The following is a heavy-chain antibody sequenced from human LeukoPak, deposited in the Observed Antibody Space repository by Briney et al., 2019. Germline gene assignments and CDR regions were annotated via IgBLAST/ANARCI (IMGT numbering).Heavy chain of an antibody. V-gene: IGHV4-61*01. Sequence: PSETLSLTCTVSGGSVSSGSYYWSWIRQPPGKGLEWIGYIYYSGSTNYNPSLKSRVTISVDTSKNQFSLKLSSVTAADTAVYYCARTYSNYADFDYWGQGTLVTVSS. J-gene: IGHJ4*02. D-gene: IGHD4-11*01. CDR1: GGSVSSGSYY. CDR3: ARTYSNYADFDY. CDR2: IYYSGST.